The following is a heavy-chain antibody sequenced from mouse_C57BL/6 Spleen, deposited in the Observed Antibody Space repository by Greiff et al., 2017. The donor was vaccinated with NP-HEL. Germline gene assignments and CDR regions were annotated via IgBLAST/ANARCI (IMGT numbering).Heavy chain of an antibody. J-gene: IGHJ4*01. Sequence: DVKLVESGGGLVKPGGSLKLSCAASGFTFSDYGMHWVRQAPEKGLEWVAYISSGSSTIYYADTVKGRFTISRDNAKNTLFLQMTSLRSEDTAMYYCARNYYGSSPYAMDDWGQGTSVTVSS. CDR3: ARNYYGSSPYAMDD. D-gene: IGHD1-1*01. CDR1: GFTFSDYG. CDR2: ISSGSSTI. V-gene: IGHV5-17*01.